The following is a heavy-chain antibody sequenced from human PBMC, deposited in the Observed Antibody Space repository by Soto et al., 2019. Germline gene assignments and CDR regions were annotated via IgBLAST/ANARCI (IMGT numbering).Heavy chain of an antibody. V-gene: IGHV1-69*06. Sequence: SVKVSCKASGGSLRTNPINWVRQAPGQWLEWMGGTGSGTGPGNHAQKFHGRLTVTADKSTSTVYMELTNLSAEDTAVYYCASRDSDGIYRLFDSCGQRTLVTFSS. CDR1: GGSLRTNP. D-gene: IGHD2-15*01. J-gene: IGHJ4*02. CDR3: ASRDSDGIYRLFDS. CDR2: TGSGTGPG.